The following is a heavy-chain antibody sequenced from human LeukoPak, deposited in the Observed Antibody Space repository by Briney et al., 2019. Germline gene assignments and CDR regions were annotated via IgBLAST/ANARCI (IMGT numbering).Heavy chain of an antibody. Sequence: PGGSLRLSCAASGLTLSNYWMHWVRQAPGKGLVWVSRMNYDGSSTTYADSVKGRFTISRDNAKNTLYLQMNSLRAEDTAVYYCAKGGEYDYYYGMDVWGQGTTVTVSS. J-gene: IGHJ6*02. CDR2: MNYDGSST. CDR3: AKGGEYDYYYGMDV. CDR1: GLTLSNYW. V-gene: IGHV3-74*03.